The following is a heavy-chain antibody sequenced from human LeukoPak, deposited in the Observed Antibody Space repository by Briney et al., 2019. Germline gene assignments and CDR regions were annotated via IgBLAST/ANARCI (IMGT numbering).Heavy chain of an antibody. CDR1: GLTFSSYG. CDR2: IWYDGSNK. CDR3: ARDLVAGISDDDY. V-gene: IGHV3-33*01. Sequence: GGSLRLSCAASGLTFSSYGMHWVRQAPGKGLEWVAVIWYDGSNKYYADSVKGRFTISRDNSKNTLYLQMNSLRAEDTAVYYCARDLVAGISDDDYWGQGTLVTVSS. D-gene: IGHD6-19*01. J-gene: IGHJ4*02.